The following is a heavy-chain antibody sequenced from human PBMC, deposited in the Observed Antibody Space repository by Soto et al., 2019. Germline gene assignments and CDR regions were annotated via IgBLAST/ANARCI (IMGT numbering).Heavy chain of an antibody. D-gene: IGHD2-15*01. CDR2: ISSSSSTI. J-gene: IGHJ5*02. CDR1: GFTFSRYS. V-gene: IGHV3-48*01. CDR3: ARESKSYCSGGSRYSRGPWFDP. Sequence: EVQLVESGGGLVQPGGSLRLSCAASGFTFSRYSMTWVRQAPGKGLAWVSYISSSSSTIYYADSVKGRFTISRDNDKSSLYLQMNSLRAEDTAVYYCARESKSYCSGGSRYSRGPWFDPWGQGTLVTVSS.